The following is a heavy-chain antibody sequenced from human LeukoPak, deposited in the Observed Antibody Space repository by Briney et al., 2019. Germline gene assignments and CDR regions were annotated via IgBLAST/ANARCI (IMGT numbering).Heavy chain of an antibody. Sequence: EASVKVSCKASGYTFTGYYMHWVRQAPGQGLEWMGWINTNTGNPTYAQGFTGRFVFSLDTSVSTAYLQISSLKAEDTAVYYCARGSESDFDYWGQGTLVTVSS. CDR2: INTNTGNP. V-gene: IGHV7-4-1*02. CDR3: ARGSESDFDY. J-gene: IGHJ4*02. CDR1: GYTFTGYY. D-gene: IGHD3-3*01.